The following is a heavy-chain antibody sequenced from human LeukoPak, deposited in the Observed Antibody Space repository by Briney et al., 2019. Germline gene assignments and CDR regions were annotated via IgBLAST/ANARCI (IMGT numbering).Heavy chain of an antibody. V-gene: IGHV3-9*01. Sequence: PGRSLRLSCAASGFTFDDYAMHWVRQAPGKGLEWVSGISWNSGSIGYADSVKGRFTISRDNAKNSLYLQMNSLRAEDTALYYCAKDIGYDILTTGGNFDYWGQGTLVTVSS. D-gene: IGHD3-9*01. CDR1: GFTFDDYA. CDR3: AKDIGYDILTTGGNFDY. J-gene: IGHJ4*02. CDR2: ISWNSGSI.